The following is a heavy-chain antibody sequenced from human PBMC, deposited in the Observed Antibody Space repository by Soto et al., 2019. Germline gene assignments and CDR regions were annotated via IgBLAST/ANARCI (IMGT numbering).Heavy chain of an antibody. V-gene: IGHV3-23*01. CDR2: ISGNGDIA. Sequence: PGGYLRLSCAASGFTFRDYAMNCVRKAPGKGLEWVSDISGNGDIARYADSVKGRFTISRDNSRDTLYLQMNRLRVDDTAVYYCGKERRGSGWSVCNFWGQGIMVTVSS. CDR3: GKERRGSGWSVCNF. J-gene: IGHJ4*02. D-gene: IGHD6-19*01. CDR1: GFTFRDYA.